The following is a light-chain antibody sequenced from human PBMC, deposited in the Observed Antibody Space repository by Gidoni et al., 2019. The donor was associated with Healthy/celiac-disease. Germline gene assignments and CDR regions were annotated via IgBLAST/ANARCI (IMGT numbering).Light chain of an antibody. CDR3: QHCYSTLRT. V-gene: IGKV1-39*01. J-gene: IGKJ1*01. CDR1: QSISSY. CDR2: ASS. Sequence: DIQMTQSPSSLSASVGDRVTITCRASQSISSYLNWYQQKPGKAPKLLIYASSILQSGVPSRFSGSGSGTDFTLTISSLQPEDFATYFCQHCYSTLRTFGQGTKVEIK.